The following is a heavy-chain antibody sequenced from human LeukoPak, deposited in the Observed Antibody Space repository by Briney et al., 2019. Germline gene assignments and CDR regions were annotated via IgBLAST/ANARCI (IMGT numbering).Heavy chain of an antibody. D-gene: IGHD4-17*01. Sequence: GGSLRLSCAASGFTFSSYAMHWVRQAPGKGLEWVAVISYDGSNKYYADSVKGRFTISRDNSKNTLYLQMNSLRAEDTAVYYCARGLVTVTTKVHYHGMDVWGQGTTVTVSS. J-gene: IGHJ6*02. CDR1: GFTFSSYA. CDR2: ISYDGSNK. CDR3: ARGLVTVTTKVHYHGMDV. V-gene: IGHV3-30-3*01.